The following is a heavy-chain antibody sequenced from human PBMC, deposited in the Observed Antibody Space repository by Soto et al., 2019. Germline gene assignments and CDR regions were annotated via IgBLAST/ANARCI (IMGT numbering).Heavy chain of an antibody. D-gene: IGHD5-12*01. Sequence: GGSLRLSCAASGFSFSSLAMNWVRQAPGKGLEWVSYISGGSSRIFYADSVKGRFTISRDNAKNSLYLQMNSLRDEDTGVYYCARVIYGGWSTIKDYYYYAMDVWGQGTTVTVS. CDR2: ISGGSSRI. CDR3: ARVIYGGWSTIKDYYYYAMDV. V-gene: IGHV3-48*02. J-gene: IGHJ6*02. CDR1: GFSFSSLA.